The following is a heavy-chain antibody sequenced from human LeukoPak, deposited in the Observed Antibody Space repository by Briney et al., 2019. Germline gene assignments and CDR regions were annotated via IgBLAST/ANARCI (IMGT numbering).Heavy chain of an antibody. CDR3: ARVALAGYLDY. CDR1: GFTFSSYS. Sequence: GSLRLSCSASGFTFSSYSMNWVRQAPGKGLEWVSSISSSSSYIYYADSVKGRFTISRDNAKNSLYLQMNSLRAEDTAVYYCARVALAGYLDYWGQGTLVTVSS. V-gene: IGHV3-21*01. D-gene: IGHD6-19*01. CDR2: ISSSSSYI. J-gene: IGHJ4*02.